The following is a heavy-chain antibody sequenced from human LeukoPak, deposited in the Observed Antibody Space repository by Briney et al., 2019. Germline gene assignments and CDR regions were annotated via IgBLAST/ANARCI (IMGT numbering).Heavy chain of an antibody. J-gene: IGHJ5*02. CDR3: ARLGYDFWSGFEGSVNWFDP. V-gene: IGHV4-59*08. Sequence: SETLSLTCTVSGASISRYYWSWIRQPPGKGLEWIGYIYYSGSTNYSPSLKSRVTISVDTSKNQFSLKLSSVTAADTAVYYCARLGYDFWSGFEGSVNWFDPWDQGTLVTVSS. CDR1: GASISRYY. CDR2: IYYSGST. D-gene: IGHD3-3*01.